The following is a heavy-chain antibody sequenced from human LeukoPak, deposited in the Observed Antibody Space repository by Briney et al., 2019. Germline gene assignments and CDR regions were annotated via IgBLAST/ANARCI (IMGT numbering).Heavy chain of an antibody. Sequence: SETLSLTCSLSGSSFNTYYWGWIREPAGRALEWIGRIHTSGSADYSPSLQSRVTISVDMSKKEFSLKLTSMTAADTAVYYCARDIVYLIDEDYGWGQGILVTVSS. J-gene: IGHJ4*02. CDR2: IHTSGSA. CDR1: GSSFNTYY. CDR3: ARDIVYLIDEDYG. V-gene: IGHV4-4*07. D-gene: IGHD4-17*01.